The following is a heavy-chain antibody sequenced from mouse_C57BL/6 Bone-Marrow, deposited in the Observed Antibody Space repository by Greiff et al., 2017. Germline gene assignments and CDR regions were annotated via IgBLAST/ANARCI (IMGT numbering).Heavy chain of an antibody. D-gene: IGHD1-1*01. V-gene: IGHV1-76*01. J-gene: IGHJ1*03. CDR1: GYTFTDYY. CDR2: IYPGSGNT. CDR3: AVDPGSSYGYWYFDV. Sequence: QVQLQQSVAELVRPVASVTLSCKASGYTFTDYYINWVKQRPGQGLEWIARIYPGSGNTYYNEKFKGKATLTAEKSSSTAYMQLSSLTSEDSAVDFCAVDPGSSYGYWYFDVWGTGTTVTVSS.